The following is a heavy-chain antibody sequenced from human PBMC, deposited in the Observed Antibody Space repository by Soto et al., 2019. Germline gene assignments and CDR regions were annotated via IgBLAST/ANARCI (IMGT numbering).Heavy chain of an antibody. CDR3: ARGGVGYCSSTSCYFYPNAFDI. J-gene: IGHJ3*02. CDR2: IGTAGDT. CDR1: GFTFSSYD. V-gene: IGHV3-13*01. D-gene: IGHD2-2*03. Sequence: PGGSLRLSCAASGFTFSSYDMHWVRQATGKGLEWVSAIGTAGDTYYPGSVKGRFTISRENAKNSLYLQMNSLRAGDTAVYYCARGGVGYCSSTSCYFYPNAFDIWGQGTMVTVSS.